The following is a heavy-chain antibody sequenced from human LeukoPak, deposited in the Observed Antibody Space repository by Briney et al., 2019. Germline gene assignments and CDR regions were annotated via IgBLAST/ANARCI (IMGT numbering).Heavy chain of an antibody. CDR1: GYTFTGYY. J-gene: IGHJ6*03. Sequence: GASVKVSCKASGYTFTGYYMHWVRQAPGQGLEWMGWINPNSGGTNYAQKFQGWVIMTRDTSISTAYMELSRLRSDDTAVYYCAADRLSRADYMDFWGKGTTVTVSS. CDR2: INPNSGGT. D-gene: IGHD6-6*01. CDR3: AADRLSRADYMDF. V-gene: IGHV1-2*04.